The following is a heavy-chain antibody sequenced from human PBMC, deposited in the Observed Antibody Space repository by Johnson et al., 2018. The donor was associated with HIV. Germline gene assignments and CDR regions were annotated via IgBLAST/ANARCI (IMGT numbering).Heavy chain of an antibody. J-gene: IGHJ3*02. Sequence: MLLVESGGGLVQPGGSLRLSCAASAFTFSSYAMSWVRQAPGKGLEWVSIITGSGCSTYYADSVKGRFTISRDNSKNTLYLKMNSLRAEDTAVYYCATNRVGAFDIWGQGTMVTVSS. CDR1: AFTFSSYA. CDR3: ATNRVGAFDI. CDR2: ITGSGCST. V-gene: IGHV3-23*04. D-gene: IGHD5-12*01.